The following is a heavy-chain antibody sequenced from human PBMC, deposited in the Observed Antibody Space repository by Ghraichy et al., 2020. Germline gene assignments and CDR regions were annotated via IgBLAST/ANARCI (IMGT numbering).Heavy chain of an antibody. CDR1: GFTFSSYG. J-gene: IGHJ4*02. CDR3: ARDPYCTNGVCYTAWFDY. V-gene: IGHV3-33*01. D-gene: IGHD2-8*01. CDR2: IWYDGSNK. Sequence: LSLTCAASGFTFSSYGMHWVRQAPGKGLEWVAVIWYDGSNKYYADSVKGRFTISRDNSKNTLYLQMNSLRAEDTAVYYCARDPYCTNGVCYTAWFDYWGQGTLVTVSS.